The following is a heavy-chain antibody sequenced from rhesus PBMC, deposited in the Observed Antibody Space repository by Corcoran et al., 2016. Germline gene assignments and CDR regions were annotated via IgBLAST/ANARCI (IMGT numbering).Heavy chain of an antibody. CDR2: IDGNSAST. CDR3: ARTRGVDV. J-gene: IGHJ5-1*01. V-gene: IGHV4-73*01. Sequence: QVTLQPWGEGLVKRSETLSLTCAVSGGSIRGYYWTCLRQPPGKGLEWIGNIDGNSASTNYNPSLKKRVTISKDTSKKQVSLKLSSVTAADTAVYYCARTRGVDVWGPGVLVTVSS. CDR1: GGSIRGYY.